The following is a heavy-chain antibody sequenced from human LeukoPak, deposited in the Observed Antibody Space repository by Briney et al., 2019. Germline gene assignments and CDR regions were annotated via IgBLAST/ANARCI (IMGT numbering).Heavy chain of an antibody. CDR2: ISGSGGST. Sequence: GGSLRLSCAASGFTFSSYAMSWVRQAPGKGLEWVSAISGSGGSTYYADSVKGRFTISRDNSKNTLYLQMNSLRAEDTAVYYCATLNYYDSSGGADYWGQGTLVTVSS. D-gene: IGHD3-22*01. V-gene: IGHV3-23*01. CDR3: ATLNYYDSSGGADY. J-gene: IGHJ4*02. CDR1: GFTFSSYA.